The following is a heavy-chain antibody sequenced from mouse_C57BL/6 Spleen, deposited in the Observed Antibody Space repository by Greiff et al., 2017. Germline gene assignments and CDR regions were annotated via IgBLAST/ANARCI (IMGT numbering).Heavy chain of an antibody. D-gene: IGHD1-1*01. V-gene: IGHV1-59*01. Sequence: QVQLKQPGAELVRPGTSVKLSCKASGYTFTSYWMHWVKQRPGQGLEWIGVIDPSDSYTNSNQKFKGKATLTVDTSSSTAYMQLSSLTSEDSAVYYCARRGFTDAMDYWGQGTSVTVAS. CDR3: ARRGFTDAMDY. J-gene: IGHJ4*01. CDR2: IDPSDSYT. CDR1: GYTFTSYW.